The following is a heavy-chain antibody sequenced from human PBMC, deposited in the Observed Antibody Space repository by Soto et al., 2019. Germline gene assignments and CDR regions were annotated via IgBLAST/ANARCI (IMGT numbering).Heavy chain of an antibody. CDR1: GYTFTSYY. D-gene: IGHD3-22*01. CDR3: ARGNSGYTTSENFDY. V-gene: IGHV1-46*01. Sequence: ASVKVSCKASGYTFTSYYMHWVRQAPGQGLEWMGIINPSGGSTSYAQKFQGRVTMTRDTSTSAVYMELSSLRSEDTAVYYCARGNSGYTTSENFDYWGQGTLVTVSS. CDR2: INPSGGST. J-gene: IGHJ4*02.